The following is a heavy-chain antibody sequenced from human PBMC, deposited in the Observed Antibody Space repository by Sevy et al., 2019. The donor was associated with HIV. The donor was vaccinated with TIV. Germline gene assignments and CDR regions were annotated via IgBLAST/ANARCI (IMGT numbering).Heavy chain of an antibody. CDR2: INSDGSST. V-gene: IGHV3-74*01. Sequence: GGSLRPSCAASGFTFSSYWMHWVRQAPGKGLVWVSRINSDGSSTSYADSVKGRFTISRDNAKNTLYLQMNSLRAEDTAVYYCARDLEVYYDFWSGYYTGSYYFDYWGQGTLVTVSS. D-gene: IGHD3-3*01. J-gene: IGHJ4*02. CDR1: GFTFSSYW. CDR3: ARDLEVYYDFWSGYYTGSYYFDY.